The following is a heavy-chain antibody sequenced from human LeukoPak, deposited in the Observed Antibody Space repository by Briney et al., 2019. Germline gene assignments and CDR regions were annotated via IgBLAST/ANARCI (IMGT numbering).Heavy chain of an antibody. D-gene: IGHD3-22*01. J-gene: IGHJ4*02. CDR2: ISGSGGST. Sequence: GGSLKLSCAASGFPFSSYAMSWVRQAPGKGLEWVSAISGSGGSTYYADSVKGRFTISRDNSKNTLYLQMNSLRAEDTAVYYCAKTNSDYYDSSGYCPNWGQGTLVTVSS. CDR3: AKTNSDYYDSSGYCPN. V-gene: IGHV3-23*01. CDR1: GFPFSSYA.